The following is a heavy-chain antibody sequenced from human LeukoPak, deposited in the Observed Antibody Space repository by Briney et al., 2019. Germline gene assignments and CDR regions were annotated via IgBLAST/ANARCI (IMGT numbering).Heavy chain of an antibody. Sequence: PSETLSLTCTVSGGSISSSSYYWGWIRQPPGKGLEWIGSIYYSGSTYYNPSLKSRVTISVDTSKNQFSLKLSSVTAAGTAVYYCARGRYYYYYMDVWGKGTTVTVSS. CDR3: ARGRYYYYYMDV. CDR2: IYYSGST. J-gene: IGHJ6*03. V-gene: IGHV4-39*01. CDR1: GGSISSSSYY.